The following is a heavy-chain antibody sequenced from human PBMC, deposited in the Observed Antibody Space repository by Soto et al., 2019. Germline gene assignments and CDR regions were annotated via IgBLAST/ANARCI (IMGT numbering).Heavy chain of an antibody. J-gene: IGHJ4*02. V-gene: IGHV3-30-3*01. CDR1: GFTFSSYA. CDR2: ISYEGSNK. Sequence: PGGSLRLSCAASGFTFSSYAMHWVRQAPGKGLERVAVISYEGSNKYYADNEKGRITISRDNSKNTMNLQMNSLKAEDTTVYYCARDLTNYGGNSYYFDYWGQGTLVTVSS. CDR3: ARDLTNYGGNSYYFDY. D-gene: IGHD4-17*01.